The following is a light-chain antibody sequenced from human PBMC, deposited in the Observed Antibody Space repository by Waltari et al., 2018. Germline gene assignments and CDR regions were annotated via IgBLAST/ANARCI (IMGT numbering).Light chain of an antibody. CDR2: EGF. Sequence: QSALTQPASVSGSPGQSITISCTGPSSDVGNYKLLSWYQQHPGKPPKLLIYEGFKRPSGVSDRFSGSQSANTASLTISGLQAEDEADYYCSLYSTTTDMFGGGTKVSVL. V-gene: IGLV2-23*01. CDR3: SLYSTTTDM. CDR1: SSDVGNYKL. J-gene: IGLJ3*02.